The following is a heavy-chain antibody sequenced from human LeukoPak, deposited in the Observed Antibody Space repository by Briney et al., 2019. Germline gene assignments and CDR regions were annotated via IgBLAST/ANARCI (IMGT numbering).Heavy chain of an antibody. CDR2: ISYDGSNK. CDR1: GFTFSSYA. V-gene: IGHV3-30*01. J-gene: IGHJ4*02. CDR3: ARDTLDY. Sequence: GRSLRLSCAASGFTFSSYAMHWVRQAPGKGLEWVAVISYDGSNKYYADSVKGRSTISRDNSKNTLYLQMNSLRAEDTAVYYCARDTLDYWGQGTLVTVSS.